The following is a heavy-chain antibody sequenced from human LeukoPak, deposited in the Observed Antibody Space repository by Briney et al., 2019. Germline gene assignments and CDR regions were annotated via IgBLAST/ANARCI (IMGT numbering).Heavy chain of an antibody. CDR2: ISASGGST. CDR3: ANRSDYGGNWNYFDY. V-gene: IGHV3-23*01. CDR1: GFTFSSYG. D-gene: IGHD4-23*01. J-gene: IGHJ4*02. Sequence: GGSLRLSCAASGFTFSSYGMSWVRQAPGKGLEWVSAISASGGSTYYADSVKGRFTISRDNSKNTLYLQMNSLRAEDTAVYYCANRSDYGGNWNYFDYWGQGTPVTVSS.